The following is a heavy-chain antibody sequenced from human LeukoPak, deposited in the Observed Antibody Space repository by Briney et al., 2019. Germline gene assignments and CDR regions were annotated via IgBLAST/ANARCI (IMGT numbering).Heavy chain of an antibody. Sequence: GGSLRLSCAASGFIFNNYAMSWVRQAPGKGLEWVSPISGTGATTYYADSVKGRFAISRDNSKNTLYLQMSSLRAEDTAVYYCAKDQRFGDLDDYRGQGTLVTVSS. D-gene: IGHD3-10*01. CDR3: AKDQRFGDLDDY. CDR2: ISGTGATT. J-gene: IGHJ4*02. V-gene: IGHV3-23*01. CDR1: GFIFNNYA.